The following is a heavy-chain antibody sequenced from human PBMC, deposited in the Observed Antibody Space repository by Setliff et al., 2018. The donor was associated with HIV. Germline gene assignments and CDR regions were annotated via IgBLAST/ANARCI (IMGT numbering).Heavy chain of an antibody. V-gene: IGHV7-4-1*01. CDR2: ININTGNP. D-gene: IGHD1-26*01. CDR1: GYTFTNYA. Sequence: ASVKVSCKASGYTFTNYAMNWVRQAPGQGLEWMGWININTGNPTYAQGFTGRFVFSLDITVNTAYLQISSLKTEDTAVYYCARESDDGNFLGWFDPWGQGTLVTVSS. J-gene: IGHJ5*02. CDR3: ARESDDGNFLGWFDP.